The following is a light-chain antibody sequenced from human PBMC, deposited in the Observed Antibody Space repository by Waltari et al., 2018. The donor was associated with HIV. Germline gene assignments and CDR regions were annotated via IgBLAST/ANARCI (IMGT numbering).Light chain of an antibody. Sequence: DIQMTQSPSTLSASVGDRVTITCRASQSISSWLAWYQQKPGKAPKLLIYKASSLESGVPSRFSGSGSGTEFTLTISSLQPDDFATYYCQQSFSGPRTFGQGTKVEIK. J-gene: IGKJ4*01. V-gene: IGKV1-5*03. CDR3: QQSFSGPRT. CDR2: KAS. CDR1: QSISSW.